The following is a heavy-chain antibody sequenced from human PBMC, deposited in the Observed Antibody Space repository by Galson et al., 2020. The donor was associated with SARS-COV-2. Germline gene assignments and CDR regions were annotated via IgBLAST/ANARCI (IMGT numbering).Heavy chain of an antibody. CDR3: ATGDVWFES. V-gene: IGHV3-48*03. CDR1: GLTFSNTE. J-gene: IGHJ5*01. D-gene: IGHD7-27*01. Sequence: GESPKISCAASGLTFSNTEMNWVRQAPGKGLEWLSYISMSGITIYYADSVKGRFTISRDNAENSLYLQMNSLRAEDTGIYYCATGDVWFESWGQGTLVTVSS. CDR2: ISMSGITI.